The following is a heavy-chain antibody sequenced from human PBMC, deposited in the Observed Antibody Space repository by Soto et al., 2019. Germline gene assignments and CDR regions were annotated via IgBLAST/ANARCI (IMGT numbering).Heavy chain of an antibody. CDR1: GFSFGRYG. V-gene: IGHV3-30*03. Sequence: QVQLVESGGSVVQPGRSLRLSCVGSGFSFGRYGIHWVRQAPGKGLEWVAWVSYDGRNRNYADSLKARLTISRDNSKDTAFLQMNSLGPDDTAMFYCASGRYDASGYFDYWGQGTLVTVSS. CDR2: VSYDGRNR. J-gene: IGHJ4*02. CDR3: ASGRYDASGYFDY. D-gene: IGHD3-22*01.